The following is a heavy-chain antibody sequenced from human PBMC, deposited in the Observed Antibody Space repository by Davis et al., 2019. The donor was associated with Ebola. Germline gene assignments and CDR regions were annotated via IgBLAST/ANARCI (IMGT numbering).Heavy chain of an antibody. J-gene: IGHJ6*02. D-gene: IGHD6-6*01. V-gene: IGHV4-39*01. CDR3: ARHGLDPQLGRAYYVGLDV. Sequence: MPSETLSLTCTVSGGSISSSSYYWGWIRQPPGKGLEWIGSIYHSGSTYHNPPLQSRVSMSVDTSSNQFSLQLTSVTVADTAIYYCARHGLDPQLGRAYYVGLDVWGQGTTVTVS. CDR1: GGSISSSSYY. CDR2: IYHSGST.